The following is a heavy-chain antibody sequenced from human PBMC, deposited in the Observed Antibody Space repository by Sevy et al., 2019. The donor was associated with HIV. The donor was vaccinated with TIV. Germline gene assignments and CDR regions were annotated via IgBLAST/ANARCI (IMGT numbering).Heavy chain of an antibody. J-gene: IGHJ3*02. D-gene: IGHD3-3*01. CDR2: ISYDGSNK. Sequence: GGSLRLTCAASGFTFSSYAMHWVRQAPGKGLEWVAVISYDGSNKYYADSVKGRFTISRDNSKNTLYLQMNSLRAEDTAVYYCAGGVRFLEWFPDAFDIWVQGTMVTVSS. CDR3: AGGVRFLEWFPDAFDI. CDR1: GFTFSSYA. V-gene: IGHV3-30-3*01.